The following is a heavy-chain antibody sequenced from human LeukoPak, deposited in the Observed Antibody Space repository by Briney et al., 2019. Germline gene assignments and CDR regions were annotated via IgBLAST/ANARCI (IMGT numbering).Heavy chain of an antibody. V-gene: IGHV4-30-4*08. D-gene: IGHD3-22*01. CDR2: IYSSGST. J-gene: IGHJ4*02. Sequence: SQTLSLTRTVSGGSISSGDYYCSSIRQPPGKGLEWVGYIYSSGSTSYNPSLKSRVTISVATSKIQFSRKLRSVTAADTAVYSCAREYYYDSSGYYFDYWGQGTLVTVSS. CDR1: GGSISSGDYY. CDR3: AREYYYDSSGYYFDY.